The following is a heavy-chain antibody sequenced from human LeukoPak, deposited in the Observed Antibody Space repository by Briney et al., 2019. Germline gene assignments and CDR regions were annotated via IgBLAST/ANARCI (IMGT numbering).Heavy chain of an antibody. D-gene: IGHD4-11*01. J-gene: IGHJ1*01. CDR2: INHSGST. CDR1: GGSFSGYY. V-gene: IGHV4-34*01. CDR3: ARDSYVTSPDH. Sequence: SETLSLTCAVYGGSFSGYYWSWIRQPPGKGLEWMGGINHSGSTNYNPSLKSRVTISVDTSKNEFSLKLSSVTAADTDMYYCARDSYVTSPDHWAQGTLLTVST.